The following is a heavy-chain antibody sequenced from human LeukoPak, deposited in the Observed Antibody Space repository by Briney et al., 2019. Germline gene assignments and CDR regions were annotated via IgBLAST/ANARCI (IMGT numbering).Heavy chain of an antibody. D-gene: IGHD4-23*01. CDR3: ARDLGGNSGGY. Sequence: KPGGSLRLSCAASGFTLSSYGMHWVRQAPGKGLEWVAVIWYDGSNKYYADSVKGRFTISRDNSKNTLYLQMNSLRAEDTAVYYCARDLGGNSGGYWGQGTLVTVSS. CDR2: IWYDGSNK. J-gene: IGHJ4*02. CDR1: GFTLSSYG. V-gene: IGHV3-33*01.